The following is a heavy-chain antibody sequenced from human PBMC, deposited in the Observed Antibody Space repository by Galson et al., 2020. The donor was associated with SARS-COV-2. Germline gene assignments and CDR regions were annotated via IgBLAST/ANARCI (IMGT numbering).Heavy chain of an antibody. CDR1: GFTFSSYA. J-gene: IGHJ2*01. CDR3: AKGGTVGTPTRYFAL. V-gene: IGHV3-23*01. Sequence: GGSLRLSCAASGFTFSSYAMNWVRQAPGKGLEWVSAISGGGGSTYYADSVKGRFTISRDNSKNTLYLQMNSLRAEDTAVYYCAKGGTVGTPTRYFALWGRGTLVTVSS. D-gene: IGHD1-26*01. CDR2: ISGGGGST.